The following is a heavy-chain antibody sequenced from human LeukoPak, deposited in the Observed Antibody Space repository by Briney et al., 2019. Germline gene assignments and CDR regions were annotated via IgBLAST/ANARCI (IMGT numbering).Heavy chain of an antibody. CDR2: ISSSSSYI. CDR3: ASAVAGSP. V-gene: IGHV3-21*01. D-gene: IGHD6-19*01. J-gene: IGHJ5*02. Sequence: GGSLRLSCAVSGFTFSSFSMNWVRQAPGKGLEWVSSISSSSSYIYYADSVKGRFTISRDNAKNSLYLQMNSLRAEDTAVYYCASAVAGSPWGQGTLVTVSS. CDR1: GFTFSSFS.